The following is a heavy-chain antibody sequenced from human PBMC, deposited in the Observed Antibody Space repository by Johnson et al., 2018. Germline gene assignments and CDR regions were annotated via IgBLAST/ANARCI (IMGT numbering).Heavy chain of an antibody. CDR1: GFTFSSYD. D-gene: IGHD6-19*01. CDR3: ARAATISGWTLFDY. CDR2: IGTAGDT. V-gene: IGHV3-13*01. J-gene: IGHJ4*02. Sequence: VQLVQSGGGLVQXGGSLRLSCAASGFTFSSYDMHWLRQTTGKSLEWVSGIGTAGDTYYLGSVKGRFTISRENAKKSLYLQLNSLSAGDTAVYYCARAATISGWTLFDYWGQGALVTVSS.